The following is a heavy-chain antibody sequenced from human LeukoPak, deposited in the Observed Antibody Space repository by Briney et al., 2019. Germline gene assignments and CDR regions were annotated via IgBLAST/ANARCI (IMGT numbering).Heavy chain of an antibody. CDR3: AREVVIVVEPAANTIDY. J-gene: IGHJ4*02. Sequence: SETLSLTCTVSGGSINGYYWTWIRQSPGKGLEWIGYVYYSGSSNYNPSLKSRVTISADTSKNQFSLKLTSVTAADTAVYYCAREVVIVVEPAANTIDYWGQGTRVTVSS. V-gene: IGHV4-59*01. CDR1: GGSINGYY. D-gene: IGHD2-2*01. CDR2: VYYSGSS.